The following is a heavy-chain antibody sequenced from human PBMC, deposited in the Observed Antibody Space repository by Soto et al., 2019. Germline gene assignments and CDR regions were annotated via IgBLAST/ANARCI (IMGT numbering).Heavy chain of an antibody. CDR3: AIMGVGGTCGGVDS. CDR1: GFSLRAYG. CDR2: ISDDGTKE. D-gene: IGHD3-16*01. J-gene: IGHJ5*01. Sequence: QVRLVESGGGVVQPGRSLRLSCAASGFSLRAYGMHRVRQAPGKGLEWLALISDDGTKEYFAASVKGRFTISRDNSKNTLYLQMSSLKAEDPAVYYCAIMGVGGTCGGVDSWGQGTQVTGSS. V-gene: IGHV3-30*03.